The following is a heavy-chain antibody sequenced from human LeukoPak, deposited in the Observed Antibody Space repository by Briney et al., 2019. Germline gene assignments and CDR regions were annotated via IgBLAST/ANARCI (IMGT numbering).Heavy chain of an antibody. J-gene: IGHJ3*02. CDR3: ARPIRGYDGFDI. CDR2: INSGGRKT. Sequence: GGSLRLSCAASGFTFTDYWMYWVRQAPGKGLVWVSRINSGGRKTNYADSVNGRFTISRDNDKNMFYLQVNILRADDTAMYYCARPIRGYDGFDIWGQGTMVTVSS. V-gene: IGHV3-74*01. D-gene: IGHD5-12*01. CDR1: GFTFTDYW.